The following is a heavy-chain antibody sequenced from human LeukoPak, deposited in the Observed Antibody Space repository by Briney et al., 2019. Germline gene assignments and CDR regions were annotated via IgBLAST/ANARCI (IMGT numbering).Heavy chain of an antibody. V-gene: IGHV3-23*01. CDR3: AKTQWKVGATDYFDY. D-gene: IGHD1-26*01. CDR1: GFAFNNYA. CDR2: INDNGGQR. Sequence: GGSLRLSCAASGFAFNNYAMTWVRQAPGKGLEWVSNINDNGGQRHYADSVKGRFTISRDDSKNTLFLQMDSLRAEDTAVYYCAKTQWKVGATDYFDYWGQGILVTVSS. J-gene: IGHJ4*02.